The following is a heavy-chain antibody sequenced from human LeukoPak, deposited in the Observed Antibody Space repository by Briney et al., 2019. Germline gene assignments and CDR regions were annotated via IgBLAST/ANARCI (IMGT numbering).Heavy chain of an antibody. D-gene: IGHD1-26*01. CDR2: ISGSGVTT. J-gene: IGHJ1*01. CDR3: AKKVVVGATSPYSDFQD. V-gene: IGHV3-23*01. CDR1: GFTFSSYA. Sequence: GGSLRPSCAASGFTFSSYAMAWVRQAPGKGLEWVSAISGSGVTTHNAGSVKGRFSISRDNSKNTLYLQMNSLRAEDTALYYCAKKVVVGATSPYSDFQDWGQGTLVTVSS.